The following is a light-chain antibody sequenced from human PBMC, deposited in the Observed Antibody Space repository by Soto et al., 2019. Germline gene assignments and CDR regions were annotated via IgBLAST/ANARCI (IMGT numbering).Light chain of an antibody. CDR2: GNN. J-gene: IGLJ1*01. Sequence: QAVVTQPPSVSGAPGQRVTISCNGSSSNIGAGYAVHWYQQLPGTAPKLLIYGNNNRPSGVPDRFSGSKSGTSASLAITGLQAEDETDYYCQSFDSNRSVFFGTGTKLTVL. CDR3: QSFDSNRSVF. CDR1: SSNIGAGYA. V-gene: IGLV1-40*01.